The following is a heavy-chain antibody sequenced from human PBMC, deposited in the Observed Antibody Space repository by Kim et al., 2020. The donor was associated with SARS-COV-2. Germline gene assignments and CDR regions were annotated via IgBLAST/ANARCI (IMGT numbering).Heavy chain of an antibody. Sequence: SETLSLTCTVSGDFISTYYWSWIRQPPGKGLEWIGYVYYSGTTNYSPSLKSRVTISVDTSNNQFSLKLSSVTAADTAVYYCARFAKWGSVADYWGQGVLV. CDR1: GDFISTYY. D-gene: IGHD7-27*01. CDR2: VYYSGTT. J-gene: IGHJ4*02. V-gene: IGHV4-59*08. CDR3: ARFAKWGSVADY.